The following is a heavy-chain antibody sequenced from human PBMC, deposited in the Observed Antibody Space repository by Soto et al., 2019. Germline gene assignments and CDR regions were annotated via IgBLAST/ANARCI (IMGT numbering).Heavy chain of an antibody. V-gene: IGHV4-31*03. CDR1: GGSISSGGYY. CDR3: ARSGYSYGPNPLLY. J-gene: IGHJ4*02. CDR2: IYYSGST. Sequence: QVQLQESGPGLVKPSQTLSLTCTVSGGSISSGGYYWSWIRQHPGKGLEWIGYIYYSGSTYYNPSLKSRVTISVDTSKNQFSLKLSSVTAAATAVYYCARSGYSYGPNPLLYWGQGSLVTVSS. D-gene: IGHD5-18*01.